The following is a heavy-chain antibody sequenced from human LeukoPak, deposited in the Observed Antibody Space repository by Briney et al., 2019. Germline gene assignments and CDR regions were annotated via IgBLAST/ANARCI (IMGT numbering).Heavy chain of an antibody. CDR1: GGSISSYY. D-gene: IGHD3-9*01. J-gene: IGHJ4*02. CDR3: ACSYYDILTGYYSGGYFDY. V-gene: IGHV4-39*07. Sequence: SETLSLTCTVSGGSISSYYWGWIRQPPGKGLEWIGSIYYSGSTYYNPSLKSRVTISVDTSKNQFSLKLSSVTAADTAVYYCACSYYDILTGYYSGGYFDYWGQGTLVTVSS. CDR2: IYYSGST.